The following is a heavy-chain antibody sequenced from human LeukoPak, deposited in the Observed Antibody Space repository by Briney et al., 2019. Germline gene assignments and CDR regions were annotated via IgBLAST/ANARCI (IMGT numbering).Heavy chain of an antibody. CDR2: IYPGDSDT. CDR1: GYSFTTYW. J-gene: IGHJ4*02. D-gene: IGHD3-22*01. CDR3: ARQVGDYYDSSGYSLD. V-gene: IGHV5-51*01. Sequence: GESLKISCLGSGYSFTTYWIDWVRQMPGKGLEWMGIIYPGDSDTRYSPSFQGQVTISADKSISTAYLQWSSLKASDTAMYYCARQVGDYYDSSGYSLDWGQGTLVTVSS.